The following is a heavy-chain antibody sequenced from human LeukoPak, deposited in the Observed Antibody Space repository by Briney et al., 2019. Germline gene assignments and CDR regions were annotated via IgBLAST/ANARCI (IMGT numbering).Heavy chain of an antibody. V-gene: IGHV3-23*01. CDR3: AKDTVREWNWFDP. J-gene: IGHJ5*02. Sequence: PGGSLRLSCAVSGFTFSSYAMSWVRQAPGKGLEWVSGISSSGSTTYYADSVKGRFTISRDNSKNTLYLQMNSLRAEDTAVYYCAKDTVREWNWFDPWGQGTLVTVSS. D-gene: IGHD3-10*01. CDR2: ISSSGSTT. CDR1: GFTFSSYA.